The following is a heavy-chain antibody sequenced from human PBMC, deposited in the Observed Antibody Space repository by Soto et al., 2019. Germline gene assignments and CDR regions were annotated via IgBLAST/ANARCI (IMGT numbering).Heavy chain of an antibody. J-gene: IGHJ6*02. V-gene: IGHV3-33*01. D-gene: IGHD4-17*01. Sequence: GGSLRLSCAASGFTFSSYGMHWVRQAPGKGLEWVAVIWYDGSNKYYADSVKGRFTISRDNSKNTLYLQMNSLRAEDTAVYYCAATVTKTYYYGMDVWGQGTTVTVSS. CDR1: GFTFSSYG. CDR3: AATVTKTYYYGMDV. CDR2: IWYDGSNK.